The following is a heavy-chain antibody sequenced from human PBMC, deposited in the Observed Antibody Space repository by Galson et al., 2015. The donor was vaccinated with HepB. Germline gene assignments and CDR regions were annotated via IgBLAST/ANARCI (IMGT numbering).Heavy chain of an antibody. V-gene: IGHV4-59*01. CDR2: IYYRGNT. CDR1: GGSISRYY. CDR3: ARGPNSSSWPYNWFDP. D-gene: IGHD6-13*01. Sequence: SETLSLTCTVSGGSISRYYWGWIRQPPGKGLEWIGHIYYRGNTYYNSSLKSRVTISIDMSKNQFSLKLISVTAADTAVYYCARGPNSSSWPYNWFDPWGQGTLVTVSS. J-gene: IGHJ5*02.